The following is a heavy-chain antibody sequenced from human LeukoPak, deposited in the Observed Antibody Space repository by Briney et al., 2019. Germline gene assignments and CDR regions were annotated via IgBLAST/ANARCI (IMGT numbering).Heavy chain of an antibody. D-gene: IGHD6-13*01. J-gene: IGHJ4*01. CDR1: GFTFSSYS. CDR3: ARDGLSSSWYYFDY. Sequence: GGSLRLSCAASGFTFSSYSMNWVRQAPGKGLEWVSSISSSSSYIYYADSVKGRFTISRDNVKNSLYLQMNSLRAEDTAVYYCARDGLSSSWYYFDYWGQGTLVTVSS. V-gene: IGHV3-21*01. CDR2: ISSSSSYI.